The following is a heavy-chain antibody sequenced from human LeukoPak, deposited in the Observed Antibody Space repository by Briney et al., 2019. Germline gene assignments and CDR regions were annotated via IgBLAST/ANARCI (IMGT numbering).Heavy chain of an antibody. CDR2: IIPNTGGT. CDR1: GYTITDYY. V-gene: IGHV1-2*04. Sequence: GASVKVSCKASGYTITDYYLHWVRQAPGQGLEWMGWIIPNTGGTNYAQKFQDWVTMYSDTSISTAYMELSSLRSDDTAVYYCARGSPSYAQWHFDLWGRGTLVTVSS. D-gene: IGHD2/OR15-2a*01. J-gene: IGHJ2*01. CDR3: ARGSPSYAQWHFDL.